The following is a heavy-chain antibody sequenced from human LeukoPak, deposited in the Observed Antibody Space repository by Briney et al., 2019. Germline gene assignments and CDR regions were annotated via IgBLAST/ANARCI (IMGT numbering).Heavy chain of an antibody. D-gene: IGHD3-10*01. V-gene: IGHV3-48*03. CDR3: ARGGLNEVLLWAPLDY. CDR2: ISSSGSTI. Sequence: GRSLRLSCAASGFSFSTYAMHWVRQAPGKGLEWVSYISSSGSTIYYADSVKGRFTISRDNAKNSLYLQMNSLRAEDTAVYYCARGGLNEVLLWAPLDYWGQGTLVTVSS. CDR1: GFSFSTYA. J-gene: IGHJ4*02.